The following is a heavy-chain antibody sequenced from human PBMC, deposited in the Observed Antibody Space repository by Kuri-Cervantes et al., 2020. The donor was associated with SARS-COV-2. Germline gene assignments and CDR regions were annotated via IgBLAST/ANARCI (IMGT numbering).Heavy chain of an antibody. CDR2: IRYDGSNK. D-gene: IGHD2-8*01. V-gene: IGHV3-30*02. CDR3: ARGGEDFVQETRNWFEP. CDR1: GFTFSSYG. Sequence: GGSLRLSCAASGFTFSSYGMHWARRAPGKGLEWVAFIRYDGSNKYYADSVKGRFTISRDNAKNSLFLQMNSLRADDTAVYYCARGGEDFVQETRNWFEPWGRGTQVTVSS. J-gene: IGHJ5*02.